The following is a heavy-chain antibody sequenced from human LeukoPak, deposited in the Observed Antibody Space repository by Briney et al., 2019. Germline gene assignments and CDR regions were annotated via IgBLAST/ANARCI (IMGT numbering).Heavy chain of an antibody. D-gene: IGHD6-19*01. CDR3: ARRPIAVAVYYFDY. CDR1: GGSISSSSYY. V-gene: IGHV4-39*01. Sequence: PSETLSLTCTVSGGSISSSSYYWGWIRQPPGKGLEWIGSIYYSGSTYYNPSLKSRVTISVDTSKNQFSLKLSSVTAADTAVYYCARRPIAVAVYYFDYWGQGTLVTVSS. J-gene: IGHJ4*02. CDR2: IYYSGST.